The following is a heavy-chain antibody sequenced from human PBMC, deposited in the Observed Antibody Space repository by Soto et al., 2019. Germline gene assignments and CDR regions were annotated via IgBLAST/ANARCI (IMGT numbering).Heavy chain of an antibody. CDR1: GGAMPGYY. J-gene: IGHJ3*02. CDR2: VYFSGST. Sequence: SATLSLTCNVSGGAMPGYYWNGILQRPWKGLEWIWYVYFSGSTKYNPSLKSRVTILVDMSKNQFSLRLTSMTSADTAVYYCSRERGAVASTADAFDIWGQGTMVTVSS. D-gene: IGHD6-19*01. CDR3: SRERGAVASTADAFDI. V-gene: IGHV4-59*01.